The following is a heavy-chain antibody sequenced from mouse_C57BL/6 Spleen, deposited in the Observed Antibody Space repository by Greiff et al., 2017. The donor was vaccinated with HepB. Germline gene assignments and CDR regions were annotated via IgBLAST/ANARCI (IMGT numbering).Heavy chain of an antibody. CDR2: IHPNSGST. D-gene: IGHD2-5*01. V-gene: IGHV1-64*01. CDR3: AQYSNYEYWFAY. J-gene: IGHJ3*01. CDR1: GYTFTSYW. Sequence: QVQLQQPGAELVKPGASVKLSCKASGYTFTSYWMHWVKQRPGQGLEWIGMIHPNSGSTNYNEKFKSKATLTVDKSSSTAYMQISSLTSEDSAVYYCAQYSNYEYWFAYWGQVTLVTVSA.